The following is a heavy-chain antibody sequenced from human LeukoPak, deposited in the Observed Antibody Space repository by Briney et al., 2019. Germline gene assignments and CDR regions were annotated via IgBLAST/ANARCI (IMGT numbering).Heavy chain of an antibody. V-gene: IGHV4-59*12. CDR1: GGSISSYY. J-gene: IGHJ4*02. D-gene: IGHD3-22*01. Sequence: SETLSLTCTVSGGSISSYYWSWIRQPPGKGLEWIGYIYYSGDTNYNPSLKSRVTISIDTSKNQFSLKLSSVTAADTAVYYCARIYDSSGYYSSPAEYYFDYWGQGTLVTVSS. CDR3: ARIYDSSGYYSSPAEYYFDY. CDR2: IYYSGDT.